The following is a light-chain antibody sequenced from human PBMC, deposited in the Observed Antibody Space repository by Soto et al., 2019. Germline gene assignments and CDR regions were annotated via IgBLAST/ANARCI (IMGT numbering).Light chain of an antibody. V-gene: IGLV1-44*01. Sequence: QSVLTQAPSASGTPGQRVTISCSGSSSNIGSNTVSWYQQVPGTAPKLLIYSNDQRPSGVPDRFSGSKSGTSASLAIGGLQSEDEADYYCGAWDDSLNGWVFGGGTKLTVL. CDR1: SSNIGSNT. J-gene: IGLJ3*02. CDR3: GAWDDSLNGWV. CDR2: SND.